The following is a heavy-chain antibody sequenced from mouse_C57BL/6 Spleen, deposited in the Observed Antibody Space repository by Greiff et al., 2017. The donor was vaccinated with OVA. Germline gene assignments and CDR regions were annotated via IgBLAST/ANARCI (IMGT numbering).Heavy chain of an antibody. CDR1: GYTFTSYW. D-gene: IGHD2-5*01. CDR2: IYPSDSET. J-gene: IGHJ2*01. CDR3: ARGSNYDYFDY. Sequence: VQLVESGAELVRPGSSVKLSCKASGYTFTSYWMDWVKQRPGQGLEWIGNIYPSDSETHYNQKFKDKATLTVDKSSSTAYMQLSSLTSEDSAVYYCARGSNYDYFDYWGQGTTLTVSS. V-gene: IGHV1-61*01.